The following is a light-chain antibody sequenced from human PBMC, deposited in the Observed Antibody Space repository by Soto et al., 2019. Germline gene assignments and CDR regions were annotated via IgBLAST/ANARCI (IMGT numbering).Light chain of an antibody. CDR3: CSYAGSSPFSYV. Sequence: QSVLTQPASVSGSPGQSITISCTGASSDVVSYNLVSWYQQHPGKAPKLMIYEVSKRPSGVSNRFSGSKSGNTASLTISGLQAEDEADYYCCSYAGSSPFSYVFGTGTKVTVL. CDR1: SSDVVSYNL. V-gene: IGLV2-23*02. CDR2: EVS. J-gene: IGLJ1*01.